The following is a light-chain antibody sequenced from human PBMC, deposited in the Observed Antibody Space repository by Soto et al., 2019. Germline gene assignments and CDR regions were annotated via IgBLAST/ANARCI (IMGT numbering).Light chain of an antibody. CDR1: SSDVGVYNY. V-gene: IGLV2-11*01. CDR2: DVS. J-gene: IGLJ1*01. CDR3: CSYAGRYTYV. Sequence: QSVLTQPRSVSGSPGQSVSISCTGTSSDVGVYNYVSWYQQHPGKAPKVMIYDVSKRPSGVPDRFSGSKSGNTASLTISGLQSEDEADYYCCSYAGRYTYVFGSGTKVT.